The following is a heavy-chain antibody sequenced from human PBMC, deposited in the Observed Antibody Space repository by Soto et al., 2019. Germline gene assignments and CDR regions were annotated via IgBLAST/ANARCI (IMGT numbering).Heavy chain of an antibody. J-gene: IGHJ6*02. CDR2: ISSGSSYI. V-gene: IGHV3-21*06. Sequence: EVQLVESGGGLVKPGGSLRLSCAASGFTFSSYSMNWVRQAPGKGLEWVSSISSGSSYIYYADSVKGPFTISRDNAKNSLYLQMNSLRAEDTAVYYCARSSGGSGKLWDYYGMDVWGQGTTVTVSS. CDR1: GFTFSSYS. CDR3: ARSSGGSGKLWDYYGMDV. D-gene: IGHD3-10*01.